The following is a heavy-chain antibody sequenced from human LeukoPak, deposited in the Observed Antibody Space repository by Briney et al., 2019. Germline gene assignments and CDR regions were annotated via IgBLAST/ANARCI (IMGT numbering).Heavy chain of an antibody. D-gene: IGHD3-22*01. CDR2: ISGSGGST. V-gene: IGHV3-23*01. CDR1: GFTFSSYA. Sequence: GGSLRLSCAASGFTFSSYAMSWVRQAPGKGLEWVSAISGSGGSTYYADSVKGRFTISRDNSKNTLYLQMNSLRAEDTAVYYCAKDLGTYYYDSSGYYPAEYFQHWGQGTLVTVSS. J-gene: IGHJ1*01. CDR3: AKDLGTYYYDSSGYYPAEYFQH.